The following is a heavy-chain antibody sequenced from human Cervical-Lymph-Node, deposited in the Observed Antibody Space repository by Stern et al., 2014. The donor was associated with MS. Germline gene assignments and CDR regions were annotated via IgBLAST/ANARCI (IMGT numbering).Heavy chain of an antibody. CDR3: ARGGGYSYATLDY. V-gene: IGHV1-2*02. J-gene: IGHJ4*02. CDR1: AYTITDYY. Sequence: QVQLGQSGAEVKKPGASVKVSCKASAYTITDYYTHWVRQAPGHGLEWMGWINPNSGGTYSAQKFQGRLTMTRDTSISTAYMELSSLRSDDTAVYYCARGGGYSYATLDYWGQGTQVTVS. CDR2: INPNSGGT. D-gene: IGHD3-16*01.